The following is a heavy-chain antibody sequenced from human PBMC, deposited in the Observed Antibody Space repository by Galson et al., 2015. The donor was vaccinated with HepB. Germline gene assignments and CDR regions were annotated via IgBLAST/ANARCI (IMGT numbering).Heavy chain of an antibody. D-gene: IGHD5-18*01. Sequence: SLRLSCAASGFTFSSYGMHWVRQAPGKGLEWVAVIWYDGSNKYYADSVKGRFTISRDNSKNTLYLQMNSLRAEDTAVYYCARCCTAMDKAYDSWGQGTLVTVSS. V-gene: IGHV3-33*08. CDR3: ARCCTAMDKAYDS. J-gene: IGHJ4*02. CDR1: GFTFSSYG. CDR2: IWYDGSNK.